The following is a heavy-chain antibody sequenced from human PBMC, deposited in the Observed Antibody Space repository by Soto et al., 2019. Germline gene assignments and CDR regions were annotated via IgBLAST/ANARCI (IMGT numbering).Heavy chain of an antibody. V-gene: IGHV3-48*02. D-gene: IGHD6-19*01. CDR3: AKDLIGGRLRTEQWLHESDY. CDR2: ISSSSSTI. J-gene: IGHJ4*02. Sequence: PGGSLRLSCAASGFTFSSYSMNWVRQAPGKGLEWVSYISSSSSTIYYADSVKGRFTISRDNAKNSLYLQMNSLRDEDTAVYYCAKDLIGGRLRTEQWLHESDYWGQGTLVTVSS. CDR1: GFTFSSYS.